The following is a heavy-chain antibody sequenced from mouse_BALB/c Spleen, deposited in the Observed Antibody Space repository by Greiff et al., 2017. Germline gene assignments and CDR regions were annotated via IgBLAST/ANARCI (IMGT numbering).Heavy chain of an antibody. CDR1: GFNIKDTY. V-gene: IGHV14-3*02. D-gene: IGHD2-1*01. CDR3: ARLDGNYAMDY. J-gene: IGHJ4*01. Sequence: DVKLVESGAELVKPGASVKLSCTASGFNIKDTYMHWVKQRPEQGLEWIGRIDPANGNTKYDPKFQGKATITADTSSNTAYLQLSSLTSEDTAVYYCARLDGNYAMDYWGQGTSVTVSS. CDR2: IDPANGNT.